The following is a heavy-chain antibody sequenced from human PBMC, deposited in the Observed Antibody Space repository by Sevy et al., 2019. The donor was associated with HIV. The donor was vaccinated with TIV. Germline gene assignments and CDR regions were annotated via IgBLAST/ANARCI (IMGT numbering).Heavy chain of an antibody. D-gene: IGHD3-22*01. J-gene: IGHJ4*02. CDR3: ARVRDTSDFPAAFDY. Sequence: GGSLRLSCAASGFTFNYYTMNWVRQAPGKGLEWVSSIRRSTEYIYYADSVKGRFTVSRDNAKKSLYLQMNSLRAEDXALYYCARVRDTSDFPAAFDYWGQGTLVTVSS. V-gene: IGHV3-21*01. CDR2: IRRSTEYI. CDR1: GFTFNYYT.